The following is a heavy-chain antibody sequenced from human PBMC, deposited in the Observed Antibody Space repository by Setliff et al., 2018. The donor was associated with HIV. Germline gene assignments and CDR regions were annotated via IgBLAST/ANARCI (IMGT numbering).Heavy chain of an antibody. D-gene: IGHD5-12*01. J-gene: IGHJ4*02. CDR2: ISSNGGST. V-gene: IGHV3-64*01. CDR3: PRASGYAGFFYFDY. Sequence: GGSLRLSCVASGFTFSSYAMHWVRQAPGKGLEYVSAISSNGGSTYYANSVKGRFTISRDNSKNTLYLQMGSLRAEDMAVYYCPRASGYAGFFYFDYWGQGTLVTVSS. CDR1: GFTFSSYA.